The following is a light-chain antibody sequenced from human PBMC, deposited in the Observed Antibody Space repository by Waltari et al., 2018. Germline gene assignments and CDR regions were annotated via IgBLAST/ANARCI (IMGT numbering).Light chain of an antibody. CDR3: CSYTGSSTSYG. J-gene: IGLJ1*01. V-gene: IGLV2-23*01. Sequence: QSALSQPASVSGSPGQSLTITCTGPSTDLASYYLVAWYQHHPNRPPKLTIYEATKRPAGIALRFAGAKSGATASLRISGLQADDEADYYCCSYTGSSTSYGCGGGTKVTVL. CDR1: STDLASYYL. CDR2: EAT.